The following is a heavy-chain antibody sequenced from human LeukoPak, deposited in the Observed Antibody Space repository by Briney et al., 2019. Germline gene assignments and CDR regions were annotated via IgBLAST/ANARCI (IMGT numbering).Heavy chain of an antibody. V-gene: IGHV4-59*01. J-gene: IGHJ3*02. CDR1: GGSISSYY. CDR2: IYYSGST. Sequence: SETLSLTCTVSGGSISSYYWSWIRQPPGKGLEWIGYIYYSGSTNYNPSLKSRVTISVDTSKNQFSLKLSSVTAADTAVYYCARGRCLEWFYAFDISGQGTMVTVSS. D-gene: IGHD3-3*01. CDR3: ARGRCLEWFYAFDI.